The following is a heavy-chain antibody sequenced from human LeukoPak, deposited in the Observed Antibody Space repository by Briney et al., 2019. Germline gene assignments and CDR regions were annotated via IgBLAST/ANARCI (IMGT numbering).Heavy chain of an antibody. CDR2: INTNTGDP. D-gene: IGHD2-2*01. CDR3: ATDGRWGYCSSTSCGNWFDP. J-gene: IGHJ5*02. V-gene: IGHV7-4-1*02. CDR1: GYTFTNYA. Sequence: ASVKASCKASGYTFTNYAMNWVRQAPGQGLEWMGWINTNTGDPMYAQGFTGRFVFSLDTSVSTAYLQISSLEAEDTAVYYCATDGRWGYCSSTSCGNWFDPWGQGTLVTVSS.